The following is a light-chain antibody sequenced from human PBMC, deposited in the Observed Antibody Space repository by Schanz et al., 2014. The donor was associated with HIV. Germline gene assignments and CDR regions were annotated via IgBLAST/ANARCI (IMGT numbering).Light chain of an antibody. CDR1: SSDVGGYNY. CDR3: AAWDDSLNAHYV. V-gene: IGLV2-11*01. Sequence: QSVLTQPRSVSGSPGQSVTISCTGTSSDVGGYNYVSWYQQHPGKAPKLMIYDVSKRPSGVPDRFSGSKSGNTASLTISGLQAEDEADYYCAAWDDSLNAHYVFGTGTKLTVL. J-gene: IGLJ1*01. CDR2: DVS.